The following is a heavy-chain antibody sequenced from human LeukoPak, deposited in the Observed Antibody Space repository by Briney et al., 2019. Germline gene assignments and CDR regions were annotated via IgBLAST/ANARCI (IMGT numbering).Heavy chain of an antibody. D-gene: IGHD6-13*01. CDR1: GGSISSSSYY. CDR2: IYYSGST. Sequence: SETLSLTCTVSGGSISSSSYYWGWIRQPPGKGLEWIGSIYYSGSTYYNPSLKSRVTISVDTSKNQFSLKMSSVTAADTAVYYCAREYSRSDWYFDLWGRGTLVTVSS. J-gene: IGHJ2*01. V-gene: IGHV4-39*07. CDR3: AREYSRSDWYFDL.